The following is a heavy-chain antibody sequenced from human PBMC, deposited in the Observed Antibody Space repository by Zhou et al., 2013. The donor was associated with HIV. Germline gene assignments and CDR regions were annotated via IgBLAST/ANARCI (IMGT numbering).Heavy chain of an antibody. J-gene: IGHJ4*01. CDR2: MNPNSGDT. CDR1: GYSFISYD. CDR3: CELRELRGFD. Sequence: QVQLVQSGAEVKKPGASVKVSCKASGYSFISYDINWVRQATGQGLEWMGWMNPNSGDTGYAQNFQGQSHHYQNHLHKHSYMELSSLRSEDTAVYYCCELRELRGFD. D-gene: IGHD1-26*01. V-gene: IGHV1-8*03.